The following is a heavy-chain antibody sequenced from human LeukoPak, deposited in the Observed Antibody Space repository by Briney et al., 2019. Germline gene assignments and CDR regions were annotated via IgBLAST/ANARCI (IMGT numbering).Heavy chain of an antibody. CDR1: GFTFSSYG. CDR3: ARAEDQGRYFDWLPGFDP. CDR2: IWYDGSNK. D-gene: IGHD3-9*01. Sequence: GGSLRLSCAASGFTFSSYGMHWVRQAPGKGLEWVAVIWYDGSNKYYADSVKGRFTISRDNSKNTLYLQMNSLRAEDTAVYYCARAEDQGRYFDWLPGFDPWGQGTLVTVSS. J-gene: IGHJ5*02. V-gene: IGHV3-33*01.